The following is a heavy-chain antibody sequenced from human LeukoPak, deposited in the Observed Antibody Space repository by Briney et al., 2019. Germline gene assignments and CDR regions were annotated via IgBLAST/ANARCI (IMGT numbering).Heavy chain of an antibody. J-gene: IGHJ4*02. Sequence: ASVKVSCKASGGTFSSYAISWVRQAPGQGLEWMGWINPNSGGTNYAQKFQGRVTMTRGTSISTAYMELSRLRSDDTAVYYCARAVIAVDPQFDYWGQGTLVTVSS. CDR1: GGTFSSYA. D-gene: IGHD6-19*01. CDR3: ARAVIAVDPQFDY. CDR2: INPNSGGT. V-gene: IGHV1-2*02.